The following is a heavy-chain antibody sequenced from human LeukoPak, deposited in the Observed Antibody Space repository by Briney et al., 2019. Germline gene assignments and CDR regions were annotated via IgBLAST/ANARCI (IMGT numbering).Heavy chain of an antibody. V-gene: IGHV3-23*01. Sequence: HPGGSLRLSCAASGFTFSSYAMSWVRQAPGKGLEWVSAISGSGGSTYYADSVKGRFTISRDNSKNTLYLQMNSLRAEDTAVYYCAKDRSLKTRGYSYGHWDYWGQGTLVTVSS. CDR1: GFTFSSYA. CDR2: ISGSGGST. CDR3: AKDRSLKTRGYSYGHWDY. D-gene: IGHD5-18*01. J-gene: IGHJ4*02.